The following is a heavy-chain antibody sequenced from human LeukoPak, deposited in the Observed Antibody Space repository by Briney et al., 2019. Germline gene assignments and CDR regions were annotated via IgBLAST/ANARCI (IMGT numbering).Heavy chain of an antibody. V-gene: IGHV1-69*05. CDR2: IIPIFGTA. CDR3: ARGRLLWFGELSPYYMDV. D-gene: IGHD3-10*01. J-gene: IGHJ6*03. Sequence: ASVKVSCKASGGTFSSYAISWVRQAPGQGLEWMGGIIPIFGTANYAQKFQGRVTITTDESTSTAYMELSSLRSEDTAVYYCARGRLLWFGELSPYYMDVWGKGTTVTVSS. CDR1: GGTFSSYA.